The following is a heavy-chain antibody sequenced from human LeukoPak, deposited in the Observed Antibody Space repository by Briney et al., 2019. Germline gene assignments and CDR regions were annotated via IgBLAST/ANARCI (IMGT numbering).Heavy chain of an antibody. D-gene: IGHD4-17*01. CDR2: ISYDGSNK. CDR1: GFTFSSYG. J-gene: IGHJ4*02. V-gene: IGHV3-30*18. CDR3: AKDGYDYGDYVDY. Sequence: PGRSLRLSCAASGFTFSSYGMHWVRQAPGKGLEWVAVISYDGSNKYYADSVKGRFTISRDNSKNTLYLQMNSLRAEDTAVYYCAKDGYDYGDYVDYWGQGALATVSS.